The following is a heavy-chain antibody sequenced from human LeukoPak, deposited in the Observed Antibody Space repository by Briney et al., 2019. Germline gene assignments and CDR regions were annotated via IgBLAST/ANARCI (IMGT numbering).Heavy chain of an antibody. CDR2: INHSGST. J-gene: IGHJ5*02. CDR3: ARTPLYSSSWYRRGWFDP. Sequence: SETLSLTCAVYGGSFSGYYWSWIRQPPGKGLEWIGEINHSGSTNYNPSLKSRVTISVDTSKNQFSLKLSSVTAADTAVYYCARTPLYSSSWYRRGWFDPWGQGTLVTVSS. D-gene: IGHD6-13*01. V-gene: IGHV4-34*01. CDR1: GGSFSGYY.